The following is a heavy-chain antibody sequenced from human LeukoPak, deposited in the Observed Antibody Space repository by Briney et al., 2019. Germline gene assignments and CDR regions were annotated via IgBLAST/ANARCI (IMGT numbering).Heavy chain of an antibody. J-gene: IGHJ4*02. CDR1: GFTVSSNY. CDR2: ISGSAGST. V-gene: IGHV3-23*01. CDR3: AKGPASTWYKYYFDY. D-gene: IGHD6-13*01. Sequence: GGSLRLSCAASGFTVSSNYMSWARQAPGKGLEWVSAISGSAGSTYYADSVKGRFTISRDNSRNTLYLQMNSLRAEDTALYYCAKGPASTWYKYYFDYWGQGTLVTVSS.